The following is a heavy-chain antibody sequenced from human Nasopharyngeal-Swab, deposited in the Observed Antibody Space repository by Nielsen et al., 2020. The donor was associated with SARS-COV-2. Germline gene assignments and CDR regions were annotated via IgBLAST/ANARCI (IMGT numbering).Heavy chain of an antibody. J-gene: IGHJ6*03. CDR1: GFPFSSYD. V-gene: IGHV3-13*01. Sequence: GGLRLSCAASGFPFSSYDMHWVRQATGKGLEWVSAIGTAGDTYYPGSVKGRFTISRENAKNSLYLQMNSLRAGDTAVYYCARATVSDYYYYYMDVWGKGTTVTVSS. CDR3: ARATVSDYYYYYMDV. D-gene: IGHD6-19*01. CDR2: IGTAGDT.